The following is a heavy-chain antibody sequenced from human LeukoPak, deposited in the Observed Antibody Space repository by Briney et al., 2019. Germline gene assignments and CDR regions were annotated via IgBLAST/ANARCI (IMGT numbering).Heavy chain of an antibody. CDR1: GGTFSSYA. J-gene: IGHJ4*02. CDR3: ARSGYDFWSGYSPSYFDY. CDR2: ISAYNGNT. Sequence: ASVKVSCKASGGTFSSYAISWVRQAPGQGLEWMGWISAYNGNTNYAQKLQGRVTMTTDTSTSTAYMELRSLRSDDTAVDYCARSGYDFWSGYSPSYFDYWGQGTLVTVSS. V-gene: IGHV1-18*01. D-gene: IGHD3-3*01.